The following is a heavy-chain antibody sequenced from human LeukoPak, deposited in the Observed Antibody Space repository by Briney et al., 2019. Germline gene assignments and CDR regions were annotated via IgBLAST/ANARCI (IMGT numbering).Heavy chain of an antibody. J-gene: IGHJ5*02. CDR3: VREAGYCASVCLKSNWFDP. CDR1: GFPFSNHA. Sequence: GGSLRLSCAASGFPFSNHAMSWVRQPPGKGLEWVSAISNGNTYYADSVRGRFTISRDDSKNMVYLQMNSLRVEDTARYYCVREAGYCASVCLKSNWFDPWGQGTLVTVSS. V-gene: IGHV3-23*01. D-gene: IGHD2-21*02. CDR2: ISNGNT.